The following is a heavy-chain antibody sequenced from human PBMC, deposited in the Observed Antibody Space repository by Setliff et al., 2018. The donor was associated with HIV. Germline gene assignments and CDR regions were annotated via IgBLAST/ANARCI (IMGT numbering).Heavy chain of an antibody. CDR1: GYTFISYA. J-gene: IGHJ4*02. CDR2: ITGGSGNT. D-gene: IGHD1-1*01. Sequence: ASVKVSCKASGYTFISYAIHWVRQAPGQSLEWMGWITGGSGNTKYSEKFQGRVTLTRDTSASTAYMGLSSLRSEDTAVYYCARGRPTGYFDCWGQGTLVTVSS. CDR3: ARGRPTGYFDC. V-gene: IGHV1-3*01.